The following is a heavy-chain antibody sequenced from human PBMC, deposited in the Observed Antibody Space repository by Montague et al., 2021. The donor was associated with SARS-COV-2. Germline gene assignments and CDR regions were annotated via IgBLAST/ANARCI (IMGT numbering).Heavy chain of an antibody. J-gene: IGHJ6*03. CDR2: ISYSGRT. CDR1: GGSVSSSPYY. CDR3: ASSYYYGSGTYGYNYYMDV. Sequence: SETLSLTCTVSGGSVSSSPYYWGWIRQPPGMGLEWVGCISYSGRTYFSPSLKSRLTISVDSSENQFSLRLSSVTAADTAVYYCASSYYYGSGTYGYNYYMDVWGKGTTVTVSS. V-gene: IGHV4-39*01. D-gene: IGHD3-10*01.